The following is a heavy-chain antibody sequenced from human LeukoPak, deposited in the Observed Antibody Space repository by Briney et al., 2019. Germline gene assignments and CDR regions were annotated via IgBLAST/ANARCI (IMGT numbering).Heavy chain of an antibody. CDR2: INSDGSST. J-gene: IGHJ6*03. CDR1: GFTFSSYS. D-gene: IGHD6-13*01. V-gene: IGHV3-74*01. Sequence: GGSLRLSCAASGFTFSSYSMIWVRQAPGKGLVWVSRINSDGSSTNYADSVKGRFTISRDNAKNTLYLQMNSLRAEDTAVYYCTRGLAAVYYYYYYMDVWGKGTTVTVSS. CDR3: TRGLAAVYYYYYYMDV.